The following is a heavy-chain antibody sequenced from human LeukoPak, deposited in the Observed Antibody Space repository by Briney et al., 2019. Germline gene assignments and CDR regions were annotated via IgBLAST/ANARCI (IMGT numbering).Heavy chain of an antibody. V-gene: IGHV3-30*18. D-gene: IGHD6-13*01. CDR1: GFTFSSYG. J-gene: IGHJ3*02. Sequence: PGGSLRLSCAASGFTFSSYGMHWVRQAPGKGLEWVAVISYDGSNKYYADSVKGRFTISRDNSKNTLYLQMNSLRAEDTAAYYCAKGSSSWYTGTVDAFDIWGQGTMVTVSS. CDR2: ISYDGSNK. CDR3: AKGSSSWYTGTVDAFDI.